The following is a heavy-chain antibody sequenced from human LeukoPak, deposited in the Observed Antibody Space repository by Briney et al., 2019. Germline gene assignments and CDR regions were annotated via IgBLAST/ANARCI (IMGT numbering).Heavy chain of an antibody. CDR3: AKLRRSGWSRVDFDY. D-gene: IGHD6-19*01. V-gene: IGHV3-23*01. CDR1: GFTFSSYA. J-gene: IGHJ4*02. Sequence: PGGSLRLSCAASGFTFSSYAMSWVRQDPGKGLEWVSAISGSGGSTYYADSVKGRFTISRDNSKNTLYLQMNSLRAEDTAVYYCAKLRRSGWSRVDFDYWGQGTLVTVSS. CDR2: ISGSGGST.